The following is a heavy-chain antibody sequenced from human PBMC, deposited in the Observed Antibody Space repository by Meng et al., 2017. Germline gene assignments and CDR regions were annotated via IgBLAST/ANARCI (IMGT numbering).Heavy chain of an antibody. CDR3: AREGRVDFAY. J-gene: IGHJ4*02. CDR1: GYTFTSYA. V-gene: IGHV7-4-1*02. CDR2: INTNTGNP. D-gene: IGHD1-26*01. Sequence: VQLVRSGSELKKPGASVKVSCTAPGYTFTSYAMNWGLQAPGQGLEWMGWINTNTGNPPYAQGFTGRFVFSLDTSVSTAYLQISSLKAEDTAVYYCAREGRVDFAYWGQGTLVTVSS.